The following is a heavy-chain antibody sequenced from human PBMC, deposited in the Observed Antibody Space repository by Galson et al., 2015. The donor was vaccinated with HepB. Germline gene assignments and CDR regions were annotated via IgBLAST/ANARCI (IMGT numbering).Heavy chain of an antibody. CDR2: INPNSGGT. CDR1: GYTFTGYY. CDR3: ARDREYNWNYGAYHYYYYMDV. J-gene: IGHJ6*03. D-gene: IGHD1-7*01. V-gene: IGHV1-2*06. Sequence: SVKVSCKAPGYTFTGYYMHWVRQAPGQGLEWMGRINPNSGGTNYAQKFQGRVTMTRDTSISTAYMELSRLRSDDTAVYYCARDREYNWNYGAYHYYYYMDVWGKGTTVTVSS.